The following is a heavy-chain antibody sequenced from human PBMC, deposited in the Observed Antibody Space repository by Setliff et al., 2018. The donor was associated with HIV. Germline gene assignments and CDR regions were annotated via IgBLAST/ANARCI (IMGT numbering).Heavy chain of an antibody. CDR3: ARGVNFDY. CDR1: GGSISSSY. J-gene: IGHJ4*02. Sequence: KTSETLSLTCTVSGGSISSSYWSWIRQPPGKGLEWIGYIYYSGSTNYNPSLKSRVTISVDTSKNQFSLKLSSVTAADTAVYYCARGVNFDYWGQGTQVTVSS. D-gene: IGHD3-3*01. V-gene: IGHV4-59*01. CDR2: IYYSGST.